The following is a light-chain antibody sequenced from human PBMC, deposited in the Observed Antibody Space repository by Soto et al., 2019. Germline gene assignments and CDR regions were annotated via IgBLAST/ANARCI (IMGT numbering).Light chain of an antibody. CDR3: STWDDSLSALVV. Sequence: QSVLTQPPSASGTPGQRVTMSCSGSSSNIGSNTVNWYQQLPGTAPKLLIYSNNQRPSGVPDRFSGSKSGTSASLAISWLLSEDEADYYCSTWDDSLSALVVFGGGTNLTVL. CDR2: SNN. V-gene: IGLV1-44*01. J-gene: IGLJ2*01. CDR1: SSNIGSNT.